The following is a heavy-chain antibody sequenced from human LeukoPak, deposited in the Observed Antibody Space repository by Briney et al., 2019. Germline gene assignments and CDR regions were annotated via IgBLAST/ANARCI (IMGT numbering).Heavy chain of an antibody. CDR3: AREDQFGGYYYDSSGYKKYFQH. V-gene: IGHV1-46*01. CDR2: INPSGGST. D-gene: IGHD3-22*01. Sequence: ASVKVSCKASGYTFTSYYMHWVRQAPGQGLEWMGIINPSGGSTSYAQKFQGRVTMTRDTSTSTVYMELSSLRSEDTAVYYCAREDQFGGYYYDSSGYKKYFQHWGQGTLVTVSS. J-gene: IGHJ1*01. CDR1: GYTFTSYY.